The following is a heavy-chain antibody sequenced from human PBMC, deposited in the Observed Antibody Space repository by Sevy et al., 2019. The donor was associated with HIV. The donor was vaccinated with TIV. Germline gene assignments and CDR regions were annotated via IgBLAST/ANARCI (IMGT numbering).Heavy chain of an antibody. CDR2: IIPIFGTT. CDR3: ARTPLLSIPGTTDVYFDI. CDR1: GGTFSNYA. V-gene: IGHV1-69*13. J-gene: IGHJ4*02. D-gene: IGHD4-4*01. Sequence: ASVKVSCKASGGTFSNYALSWVRQAPGQGLEWMGGIIPIFGTTNFPQTFQGRVTITADESRSTACMELSSLKPADTAVYYCARTPLLSIPGTTDVYFDIWGQGTLVTVSS.